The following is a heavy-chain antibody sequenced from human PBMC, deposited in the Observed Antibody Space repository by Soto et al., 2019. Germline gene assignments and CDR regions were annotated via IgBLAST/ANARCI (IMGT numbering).Heavy chain of an antibody. Sequence: EVQLLESGGRLAQPGGSLRLSCAASGFSISNIVMSWVRQAPGKGLEWISMIRGSGDTTYYADSVQGRFTISRDHSENTLFLQMNSLRAEDTAIYYCAKDLGNGHGYPIFDSWGQGTLVTVSS. CDR1: GFSISNIV. CDR2: IRGSGDTT. CDR3: AKDLGNGHGYPIFDS. V-gene: IGHV3-23*01. J-gene: IGHJ4*02. D-gene: IGHD2-8*01.